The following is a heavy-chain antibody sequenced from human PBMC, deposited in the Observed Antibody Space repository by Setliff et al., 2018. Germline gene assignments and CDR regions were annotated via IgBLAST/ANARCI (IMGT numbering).Heavy chain of an antibody. CDR2: IKEDGSET. J-gene: IGHJ4*02. Sequence: QSGGSLRLSCTGSGFTFEDFAVSWVRQAPGKGLEWVANIKEDGSETYYGGSVKGRFTISRDNAKNSLYLQMNSLRVEDTAVYYCVNSYRGYDDYPDYWGQGTLVTVSS. CDR3: VNSYRGYDDYPDY. D-gene: IGHD3-16*02. V-gene: IGHV3-7*03. CDR1: GFTFEDFA.